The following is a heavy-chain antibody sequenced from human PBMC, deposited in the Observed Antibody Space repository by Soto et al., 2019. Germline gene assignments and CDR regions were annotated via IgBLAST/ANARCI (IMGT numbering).Heavy chain of an antibody. V-gene: IGHV3-23*01. CDR3: GEDGYTHGQSDY. Sequence: EVQLLESGGGLVQPGGSLRLSCAASGFIFRNYAMSWVRQAPGKGLAWVSAISGSAGSRYYADSVKGRFTISGDNSKNTLYLQMNSLRAEDTAVYYCGEDGYTHGQSDYWGQGTLVTVAS. CDR1: GFIFRNYA. J-gene: IGHJ4*02. D-gene: IGHD5-18*01. CDR2: ISGSAGSR.